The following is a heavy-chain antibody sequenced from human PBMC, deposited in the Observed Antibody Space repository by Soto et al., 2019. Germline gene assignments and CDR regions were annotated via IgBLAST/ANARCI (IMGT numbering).Heavy chain of an antibody. D-gene: IGHD1-26*01. CDR3: ARGSAIVGGAEAVAV. CDR2: LSAYNGDT. V-gene: IGHV1-18*01. J-gene: IGHJ3*01. CDR1: GYTFINYG. Sequence: QVQLVQSGAEVKKPGASVRVSCKTSGYTFINYGITWVRQAPGQGLEWMGWLSAYNGDTSSSEKLQDRFTMTTDTSTNTVYMELRSLTAYDTAGYYCARGSAIVGGAEAVAVWGHGTMVLVSS.